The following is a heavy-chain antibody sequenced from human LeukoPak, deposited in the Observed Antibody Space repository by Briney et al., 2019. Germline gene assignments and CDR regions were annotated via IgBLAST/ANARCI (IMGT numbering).Heavy chain of an antibody. CDR3: ARGSRDGYNHFDY. V-gene: IGHV4-59*01. CDR2: IYYSGST. CDR1: GGSIISYH. Sequence: SETLSLTCTISGGSIISYHWSWIRQPPGKGLEWIAYIYYSGSTNYNPSLKSRVTISVDTSKNQFSLNLRSVTAADTAVYYCARGSRDGYNHFDYWGQGTLVTVSS. J-gene: IGHJ4*02. D-gene: IGHD5-24*01.